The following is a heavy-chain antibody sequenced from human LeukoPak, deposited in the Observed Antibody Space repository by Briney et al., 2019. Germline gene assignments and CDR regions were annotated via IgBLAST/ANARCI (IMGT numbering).Heavy chain of an antibody. V-gene: IGHV1-3*01. CDR3: TMDHYYGSGSYRNFDY. J-gene: IGHJ4*02. CDR2: INAGNGDT. Sequence: ASVKVSCKASGYTLTSYGMYWVHQAPGQRLEWMGWINAGNGDTKYSQKYQGRITITRDISASTAYMELSSLRSEDTAVYYCTMDHYYGSGSYRNFDYWGQGTLVIVSS. D-gene: IGHD3-10*01. CDR1: GYTLTSYG.